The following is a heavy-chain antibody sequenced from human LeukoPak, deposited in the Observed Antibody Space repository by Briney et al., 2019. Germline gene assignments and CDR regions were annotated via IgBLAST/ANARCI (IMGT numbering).Heavy chain of an antibody. J-gene: IGHJ4*02. V-gene: IGHV1-2*02. CDR3: ARSVSISPMFDY. CDR2: INPNTGST. CDR1: GYIFTSYY. D-gene: IGHD2-21*01. Sequence: ASGKVSCKASGYIFTSYYMHWVRQAPGQGLEWMGWINPNTGSTNFAQKFQGRIAMMRATSITTFYMELNSLRSDDTAVYYCARSVSISPMFDYWGQGTLIPVSS.